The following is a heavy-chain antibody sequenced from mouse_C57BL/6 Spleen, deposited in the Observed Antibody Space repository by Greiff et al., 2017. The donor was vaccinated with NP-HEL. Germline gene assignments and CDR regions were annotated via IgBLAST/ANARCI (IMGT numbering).Heavy chain of an antibody. CDR2: IYWDDDK. CDR1: GFSLSTSGMG. V-gene: IGHV8-12*01. CDR3: ARRVLNWAGDYFDY. J-gene: IGHJ2*01. Sequence: QVQLKESGPGILQSSQTLSLTCSFSGFSLSTSGMGVSWIRQPSGQGLEWLAHIYWDDDKRYNPSLKSRLTISKDTSRNQVFLKITSVDTADTATYYGARRVLNWAGDYFDYWGQGTTLTVSS. D-gene: IGHD4-1*02.